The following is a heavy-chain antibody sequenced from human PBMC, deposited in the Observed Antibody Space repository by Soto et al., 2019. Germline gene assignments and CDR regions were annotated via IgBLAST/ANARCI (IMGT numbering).Heavy chain of an antibody. CDR3: ARVESAGWLDY. CDR2: IYYSGST. V-gene: IGHV4-31*03. Sequence: ILSLTCTVSGGSISSGGYYWSWIRQHPGKGLECIGYIYYSGSTYYNPSLKSRVNISVDTSKNQFSLNLNSVTAADTAVYYCARVESAGWLDYWGQGTLVTV. CDR1: GGSISSGGYY. J-gene: IGHJ4*02.